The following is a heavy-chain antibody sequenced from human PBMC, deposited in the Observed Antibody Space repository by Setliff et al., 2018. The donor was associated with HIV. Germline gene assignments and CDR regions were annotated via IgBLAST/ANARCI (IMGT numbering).Heavy chain of an antibody. CDR2: ISTSGTT. V-gene: IGHV4-4*07. D-gene: IGHD3-16*01. CDR3: ARVSTDYVWGSFLSSGPYYFDF. J-gene: IGHJ4*02. Sequence: SETLSLTCTVSRDSINDHWWSWIRQPAGMRLEWIGHISTSGTTNYNPSLKSRVTISADTSKSQFSLKLTSVTAADTAVYFCARVSTDYVWGSFLSSGPYYFDFWGQGALVTVSS. CDR1: RDSINDHW.